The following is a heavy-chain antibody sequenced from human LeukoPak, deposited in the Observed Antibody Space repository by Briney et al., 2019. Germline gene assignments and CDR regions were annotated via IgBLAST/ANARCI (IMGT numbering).Heavy chain of an antibody. V-gene: IGHV3-23*01. CDR1: GFTFSSYA. Sequence: PGGSLRLSCAASGFTFSSYAVSWVRQAPGKGLAWVSAISDSGGSTQYADSVKGRFTISRDNSKNTLYLQMNSLRAEDTAAYYCARLYCSSTSCYSGWDYFDYWGQGTLVTVSS. CDR2: ISDSGGST. J-gene: IGHJ4*02. D-gene: IGHD2-2*01. CDR3: ARLYCSSTSCYSGWDYFDY.